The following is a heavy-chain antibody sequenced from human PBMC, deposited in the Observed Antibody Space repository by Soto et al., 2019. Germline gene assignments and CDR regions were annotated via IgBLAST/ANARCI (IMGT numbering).Heavy chain of an antibody. V-gene: IGHV1-69*13. J-gene: IGHJ4*02. D-gene: IGHD5-12*01. Sequence: SVKVSCKASGGSFSNFGISWVRQAPGQGLEWMGGIVPVFGRPNYAQRFRGRLTITADESTSTGYMELISPRSDDTAVYYCAREGSGYNFWGQGTQVTVSS. CDR3: AREGSGYNF. CDR1: GGSFSNFG. CDR2: IVPVFGRP.